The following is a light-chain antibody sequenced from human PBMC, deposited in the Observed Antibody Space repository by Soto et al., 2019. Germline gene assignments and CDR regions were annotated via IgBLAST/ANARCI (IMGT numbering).Light chain of an antibody. CDR3: YKYNKYWP. Sequence: DIQMTQSPSTLSASVEDRVTITCQARQSITSWLAWYQQKPGKAPKLLIYDASSLQSGVPSRFNGGWCGRESAHTIIRLWAEDFSAFSCYKYNKYWPLGQGTKVDIK. V-gene: IGKV1-5*01. CDR2: DAS. CDR1: QSITSW. J-gene: IGKJ1*01.